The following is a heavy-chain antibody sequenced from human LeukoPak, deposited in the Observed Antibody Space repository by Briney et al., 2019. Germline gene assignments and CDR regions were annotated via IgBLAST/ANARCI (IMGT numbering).Heavy chain of an antibody. CDR1: GITFSHYE. CDR3: AELGITMIGGV. Sequence: GGSLRLSCVASGITFSHYEMNWVRQSPGMGLEWLAFIGTTGTTVYYADSVKGRFTISRDNAKASLSLHMNSLRAEDTAVYYCAELGITMIGGVWGKGTTVTISS. D-gene: IGHD3-10*02. J-gene: IGHJ6*04. V-gene: IGHV3-48*03. CDR2: IGTTGTTV.